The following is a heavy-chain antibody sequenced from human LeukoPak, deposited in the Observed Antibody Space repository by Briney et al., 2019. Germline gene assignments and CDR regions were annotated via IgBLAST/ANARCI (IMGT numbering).Heavy chain of an antibody. D-gene: IGHD3-10*01. CDR2: IYYSGST. J-gene: IGHJ3*02. V-gene: IGHV4-30-4*01. Sequence: SETLSLTCTVSGGSISSGDYYWSWIRQPPGKGLEWIGYIYYSGSTYYNPSLKSRVTISVDTSKNQFSLKLSSVTAADTAVYYCARDGPLWFGELEGAFDIWGQGTMVTVSS. CDR1: GGSISSGDYY. CDR3: ARDGPLWFGELEGAFDI.